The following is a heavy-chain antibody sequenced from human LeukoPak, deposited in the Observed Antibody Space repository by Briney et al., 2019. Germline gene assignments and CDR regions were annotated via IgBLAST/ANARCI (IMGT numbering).Heavy chain of an antibody. V-gene: IGHV3-21*01. CDR1: GFTFSSYS. Sequence: PGGSLRLSCAASGFTFSSYSINWVRQAPRKGLEWVSSISSSSSYIYYADSVKGRFTISRDNAKNSLYLQMNSLRAEDTAVYYCARDSGDSSGYPFDYWGQGTLVTVSS. CDR2: ISSSSSYI. J-gene: IGHJ4*02. D-gene: IGHD3-22*01. CDR3: ARDSGDSSGYPFDY.